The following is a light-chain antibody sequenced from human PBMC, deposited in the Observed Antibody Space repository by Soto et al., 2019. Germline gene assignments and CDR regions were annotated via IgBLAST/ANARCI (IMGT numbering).Light chain of an antibody. CDR1: SCAVGGYNY. CDR3: SSYAGSNNYV. J-gene: IGLJ1*01. V-gene: IGLV2-8*01. Sequence: QSALTQPPSASGSPGQSVTISWTGSSCAVGGYNYVSWYQQHPGKAPKLMIYEVSKRPSGVPDRFSGSKSGNTASLTVSGLQAEDEADYYCSSYAGSNNYVFGTGTKLTVL. CDR2: EVS.